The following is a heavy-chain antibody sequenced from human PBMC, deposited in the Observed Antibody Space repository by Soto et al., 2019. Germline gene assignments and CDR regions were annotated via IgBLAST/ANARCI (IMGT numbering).Heavy chain of an antibody. CDR2: IYYSGST. CDR1: GGSISSSSYY. CDR3: ARLGQILTGYYWHWFDP. D-gene: IGHD3-9*01. V-gene: IGHV4-39*01. J-gene: IGHJ5*02. Sequence: QLQLQESGPGLVKPSETLSLTCTVSGGSISSSSYYWGWIRQPPGKGLEWIGSIYYSGSTYYNPSLKSRVTISVDTSKNRFSLKLSSVTAADTAVYYCARLGQILTGYYWHWFDPWGQGTLVTVSS.